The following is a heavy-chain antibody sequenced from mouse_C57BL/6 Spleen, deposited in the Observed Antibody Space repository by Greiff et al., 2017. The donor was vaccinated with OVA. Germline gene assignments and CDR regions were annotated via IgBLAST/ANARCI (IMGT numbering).Heavy chain of an antibody. CDR2: IDPSDGYT. Sequence: QVQLQQPGAELVKPGASVTLSCKASGYTFTSYWMQWVKQRPGQGLEWIGEIDPSDGYTNYNQKFKGKATLTVDTSSSPAYMQLISLTSEDTAVADCARCGSNYATWCAYWGKGTLVTVSA. D-gene: IGHD2-5*01. CDR1: GYTFTSYW. V-gene: IGHV1-50*01. CDR3: ARCGSNYATWCAY. J-gene: IGHJ3*01.